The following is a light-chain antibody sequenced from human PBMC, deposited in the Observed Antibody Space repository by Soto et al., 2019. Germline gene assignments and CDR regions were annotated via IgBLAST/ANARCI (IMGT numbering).Light chain of an antibody. J-gene: IGKJ3*01. Sequence: EIVLTQSPGTLSLSPGERATLSCRASQSVDTYLAWYQQKPGQAPRLLIYDAYNRAIGIPARFSGSGSGTDFTLTISSLEPEDFAVYYCQQRSTWPTFGPGTKLDIK. CDR1: QSVDTY. V-gene: IGKV3-11*01. CDR2: DAY. CDR3: QQRSTWPT.